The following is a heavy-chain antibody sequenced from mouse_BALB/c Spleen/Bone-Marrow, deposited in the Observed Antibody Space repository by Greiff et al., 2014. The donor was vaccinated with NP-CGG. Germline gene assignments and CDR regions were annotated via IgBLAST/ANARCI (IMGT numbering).Heavy chain of an antibody. CDR2: IWAGGST. V-gene: IGHV2-9*02. D-gene: IGHD2-4*01. J-gene: IGHJ1*01. CDR3: ARDPIYYDYDWYFDV. CDR1: GFSLTSYG. Sequence: VKLVESGPGLVAPSQSLSITCTVSGFSLTSYGVHWVRQPPGKGLEWLGVIWAGGSTNYNSALMSRLSISKDNSKSQVFLKMNCLQTDDTAMYYCARDPIYYDYDWYFDVWGAGTTVTVSS.